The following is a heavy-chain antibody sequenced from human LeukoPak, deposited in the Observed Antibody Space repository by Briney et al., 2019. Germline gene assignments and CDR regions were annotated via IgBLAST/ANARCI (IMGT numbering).Heavy chain of an antibody. D-gene: IGHD3-16*01. V-gene: IGHV3-7*01. J-gene: IGHJ4*02. CDR1: GFTFSRYL. CDR2: IKEDGSEG. Sequence: GGSLRLSCATSGFTFSRYLMTWVRQAPGKGLECVATIKEDGSEGYYVDSVKGRFTISRDNAKNSVFLQMNDLRVEDTAMYYCARDSGGNDYWGQGLLVTVSS. CDR3: ARDSGGNDY.